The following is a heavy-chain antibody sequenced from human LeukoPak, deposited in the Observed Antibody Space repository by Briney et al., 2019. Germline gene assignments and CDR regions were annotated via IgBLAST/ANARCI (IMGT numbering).Heavy chain of an antibody. D-gene: IGHD5-18*01. CDR2: VRYDGSKK. V-gene: IGHV3-30*02. CDR3: AKDQKRGYSYGYLFYYYYMNV. Sequence: PGGSLRLSCAASGFTFSTYGMHWVRQAPGKGLEGVAFVRYDGSKKYYTNSVKGRFTISRDNSKNTLYLQMNSLRAEDTAVYYCAKDQKRGYSYGYLFYYYYMNVWGKGTTVTISS. CDR1: GFTFSTYG. J-gene: IGHJ6*03.